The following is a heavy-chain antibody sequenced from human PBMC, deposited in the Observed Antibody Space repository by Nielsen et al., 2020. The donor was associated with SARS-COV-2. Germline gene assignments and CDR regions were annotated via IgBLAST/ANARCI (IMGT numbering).Heavy chain of an antibody. J-gene: IGHJ4*02. Sequence: GESLNISCAASGFTFFSYGMLWVRQAPGKGLESVAAIWYDGSNKYYADSVKGRFTISRDNSKNTLYLQMNSLRAEDTAVYYCAREGGVGATTGIDYWGQGTLVTVSS. CDR1: GFTFFSYG. V-gene: IGHV3-33*01. D-gene: IGHD1-26*01. CDR3: AREGGVGATTGIDY. CDR2: IWYDGSNK.